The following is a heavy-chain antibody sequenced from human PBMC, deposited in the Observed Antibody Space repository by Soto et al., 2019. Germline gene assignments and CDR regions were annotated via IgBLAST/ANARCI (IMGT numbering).Heavy chain of an antibody. D-gene: IGHD4-17*01. CDR3: ARDLDYHRLFDY. Sequence: PGGSLRLSCAASGFTFSSYSMNWVRQAPGKGLEWVSSIGSSSSYIYYADSVKGRFTISRDNAKNSLYLQMNSLRAEDTAVYYCARDLDYHRLFDYWGQGTLVTVSS. CDR2: IGSSSSYI. J-gene: IGHJ4*02. V-gene: IGHV3-21*01. CDR1: GFTFSSYS.